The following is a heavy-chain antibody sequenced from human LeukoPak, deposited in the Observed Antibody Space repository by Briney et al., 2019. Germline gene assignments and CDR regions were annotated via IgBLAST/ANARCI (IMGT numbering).Heavy chain of an antibody. CDR3: ARRPWPTYYFDY. CDR2: IYTSGST. J-gene: IGHJ4*02. CDR1: GESFSGYH. Sequence: PSETLSLTCAVYGESFSGYHWSWIRQPAGKGLEWIGHIYTSGSTSYSPSLKSRVTVSLDASKNQFSLKLSSVTAADTAVYYCARRPWPTYYFDYWGQGTLVTVSS. V-gene: IGHV4-59*10. D-gene: IGHD4-11*01.